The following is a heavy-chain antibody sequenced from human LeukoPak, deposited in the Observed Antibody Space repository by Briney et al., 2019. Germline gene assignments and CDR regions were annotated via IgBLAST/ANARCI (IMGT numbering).Heavy chain of an antibody. J-gene: IGHJ4*02. CDR3: ARDLVTMVRGAQRRYYFDY. CDR2: INPNSGGT. Sequence: ASVKVSCKASGYTFTGYYMHWLRQAPGQGLEWMGWINPNSGGTNYAQKFQGRVTMTRDTSISTAYMELSRLRSDDTAVYYCARDLVTMVRGAQRRYYFDYWGQGTLVTVSS. D-gene: IGHD3-10*01. V-gene: IGHV1-2*02. CDR1: GYTFTGYY.